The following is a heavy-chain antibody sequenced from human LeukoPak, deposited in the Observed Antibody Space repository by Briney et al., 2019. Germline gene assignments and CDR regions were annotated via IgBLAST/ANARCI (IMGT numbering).Heavy chain of an antibody. V-gene: IGHV4-31*03. Sequence: PSGTLSLTCTVSGGSISSGGYYWSWIRQHPGKGLEWIGYIYYSGSTYYNPSLKSRVTISVDTSKNQFSLKLSSVTAADTAVYYCATLAGTGKVVDYWGQGTLVTVSS. CDR2: IYYSGST. J-gene: IGHJ4*02. D-gene: IGHD6-13*01. CDR1: GGSISSGGYY. CDR3: ATLAGTGKVVDY.